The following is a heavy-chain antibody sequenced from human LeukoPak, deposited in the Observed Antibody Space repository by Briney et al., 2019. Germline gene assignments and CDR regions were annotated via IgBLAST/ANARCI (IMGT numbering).Heavy chain of an antibody. CDR1: GYTFTGYY. CDR2: INPNTGGT. V-gene: IGHV1-2*02. CDR3: TLYNY. Sequence: ASVKVSCKASGYTFTGYYMHWVRQAPGQGLEWMGWINPNTGGTNYAQKFQGRVTMTRNISISTAYMELSSLRSDDMAVYYCTLYNYWGQGTLVTVSS. D-gene: IGHD2-2*02. J-gene: IGHJ4*02.